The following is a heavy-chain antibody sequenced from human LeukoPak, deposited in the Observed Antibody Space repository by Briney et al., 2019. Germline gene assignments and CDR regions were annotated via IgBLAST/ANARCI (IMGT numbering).Heavy chain of an antibody. CDR3: AREKLDIVVFDY. J-gene: IGHJ4*02. CDR1: GFTFSSYG. CDR2: IKQDGSEK. Sequence: GGSLRLSCAASGFTFSSYGMHWVRQAPGKGLEWVANIKQDGSEKYYVDSVKGRFTISRDNAKNSLYLQMNSLRAEDTAVYYCAREKLDIVVFDYWGQGTLVTVSS. D-gene: IGHD2-15*01. V-gene: IGHV3-7*01.